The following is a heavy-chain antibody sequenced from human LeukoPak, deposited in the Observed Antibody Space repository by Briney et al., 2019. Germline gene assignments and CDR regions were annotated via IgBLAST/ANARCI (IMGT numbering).Heavy chain of an antibody. Sequence: GGSLRLSCAASGFTFSSYWMSWVRQAPGKGLEWVAYISSSSSTIYYADSVKGRFTTSRDNAKNSLYLQMNSLRAEDTAVYYCARDLWGDSGYDYAPLGYWGQGTLVTVSS. CDR3: ARDLWGDSGYDYAPLGY. D-gene: IGHD5-12*01. V-gene: IGHV3-48*04. J-gene: IGHJ4*02. CDR2: ISSSSSTI. CDR1: GFTFSSYW.